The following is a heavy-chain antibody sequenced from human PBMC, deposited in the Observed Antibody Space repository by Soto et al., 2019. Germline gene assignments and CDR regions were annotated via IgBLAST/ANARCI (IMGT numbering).Heavy chain of an antibody. V-gene: IGHV1-3*01. Sequence: SVKGDCKGAGYGITSDAVDWVRKEPGQRLEWMGWINAGNGNTKYSQKFQGRVTITRDTSASTAYMELSSLRSEDTAVYYCAREGMWYQFSWFDPWGQRTPVPVSS. D-gene: IGHD2-15*01. CDR1: GYGITSDA. J-gene: IGHJ5*02. CDR2: INAGNGNT. CDR3: AREGMWYQFSWFDP.